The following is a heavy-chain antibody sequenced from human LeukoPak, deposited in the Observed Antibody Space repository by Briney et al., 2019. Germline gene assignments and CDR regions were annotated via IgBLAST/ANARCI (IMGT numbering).Heavy chain of an antibody. D-gene: IGHD3-22*01. J-gene: IGHJ4*02. CDR2: IYYSGST. CDR3: ARVGSPTNYYDSSGYYQYFDY. Sequence: SQTLSLTCTVSGDSISSGDYYWSWIRQPPGKGLEWIGYIYYSGSTYYNPSLKSRVTISVDTSKNQFSLKLSSVTAADTAVYYCARVGSPTNYYDSSGYYQYFDYWGQGTLVTVSS. CDR1: GDSISSGDYY. V-gene: IGHV4-30-4*08.